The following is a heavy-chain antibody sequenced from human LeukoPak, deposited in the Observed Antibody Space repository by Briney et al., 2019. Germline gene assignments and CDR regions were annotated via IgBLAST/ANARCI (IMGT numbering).Heavy chain of an antibody. J-gene: IGHJ4*02. D-gene: IGHD1-1*01. CDR1: GFTFTNSA. CDR3: AADPGTQGDLFDY. CDR2: IVVASGNT. Sequence: GTSVKVSCKASGFTFTNSAVQWVRQARGQRLEWIGWIVVASGNTNYAPKFQERVTITRVMSTSTAYMELSSLRSEDTAVYYCAADPGTQGDLFDYWGQGTLVTVSS. V-gene: IGHV1-58*01.